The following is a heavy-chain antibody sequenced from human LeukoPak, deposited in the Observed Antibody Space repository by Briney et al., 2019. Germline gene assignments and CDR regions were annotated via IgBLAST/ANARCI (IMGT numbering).Heavy chain of an antibody. CDR1: GFTFSSYA. J-gene: IGHJ4*02. Sequence: GRSLRLSCAASGFTFSSYAMHWVRQAPGKGLEWVAVISYDGSNKYYADSVKGRFTISRDNSKNTLYLQMNSLRAEDTAVYYCARDPTRITIFGVVPYYVDYWGQGTLVTVSS. CDR2: ISYDGSNK. D-gene: IGHD3-3*01. CDR3: ARDPTRITIFGVVPYYVDY. V-gene: IGHV3-30*01.